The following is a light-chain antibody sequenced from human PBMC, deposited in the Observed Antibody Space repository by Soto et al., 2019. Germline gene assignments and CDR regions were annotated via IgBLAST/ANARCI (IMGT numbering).Light chain of an antibody. V-gene: IGKV1-16*02. CDR1: QDIGNH. CDR2: AAS. J-gene: IGKJ4*01. Sequence: DIQVTQSPSSLSASVGDRVTLTCRASQDIGNHLAWFQKKPGEAPKSLIHAASILQSGVPSKFSGSGSGTDFTLTISSLQPEDFATYYCQQYHPYPLTFGGGTKVEMK. CDR3: QQYHPYPLT.